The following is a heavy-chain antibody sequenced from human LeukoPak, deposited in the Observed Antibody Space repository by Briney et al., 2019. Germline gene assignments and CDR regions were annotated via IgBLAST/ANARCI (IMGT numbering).Heavy chain of an antibody. D-gene: IGHD3-22*01. CDR2: IIPIFGTA. CDR3: AREIRYYDSSGYRGMDV. J-gene: IGHJ6*02. V-gene: IGHV1-69*13. Sequence: SVKVSCKASGYTFTGYYMHWVRQAPGQGLEWVGGIIPIFGTANYAQKFQGRVTITADESTSTAYMELSSLRSEDTAVYYCAREIRYYDSSGYRGMDVWGQGTTVTVSS. CDR1: GYTFTGYY.